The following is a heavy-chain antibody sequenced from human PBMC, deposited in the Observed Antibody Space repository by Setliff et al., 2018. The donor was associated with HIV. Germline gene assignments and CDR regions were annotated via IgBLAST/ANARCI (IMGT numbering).Heavy chain of an antibody. CDR2: INWNGGSR. V-gene: IGHV3-20*04. CDR3: ARDRGGSYTPLDF. CDR1: GFTFDDYG. Sequence: PGGSLRLSCAASGFTFDDYGMSWVRQAPGKGLEWVSGINWNGGSRGYADSVKGRFTISRDNARNSLYLQLNSLRAEDTAVYYCARDRGGSYTPLDFWGQGTLVTVSS. D-gene: IGHD1-26*01. J-gene: IGHJ4*02.